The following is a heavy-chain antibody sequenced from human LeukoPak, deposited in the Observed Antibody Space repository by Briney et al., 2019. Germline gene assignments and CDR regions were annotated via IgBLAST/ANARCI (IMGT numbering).Heavy chain of an antibody. CDR3: ARGGLAIFGVVARGGDY. CDR2: INPNSGGT. J-gene: IGHJ4*02. V-gene: IGHV1-2*02. Sequence: ASVKVSCKASGYTFTGYYMHWVRQAPGQGREWMGWINPNSGGTNYAQKSQGRGTMTRDTSISTAYMELSRLRSDDTAVYYCARGGLAIFGVVARGGDYWGQGTLVTVSS. D-gene: IGHD3-3*01. CDR1: GYTFTGYY.